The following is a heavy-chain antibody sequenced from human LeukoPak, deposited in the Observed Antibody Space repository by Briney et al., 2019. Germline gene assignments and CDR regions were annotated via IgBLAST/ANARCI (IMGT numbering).Heavy chain of an antibody. D-gene: IGHD3-3*01. CDR3: ARAHYDFWSGYYNAVNWFDP. J-gene: IGHJ5*02. Sequence: ASVKVSCKTSGYTFTSDDINWVRQATGQGLEWMGWMNPNSGNTGYAQKFQGRVTMTRNTSISTAYMELSSLRSEDTAVYYCARAHYDFWSGYYNAVNWFDPWGQEPWSPSPQ. V-gene: IGHV1-8*01. CDR2: MNPNSGNT. CDR1: GYTFTSDD.